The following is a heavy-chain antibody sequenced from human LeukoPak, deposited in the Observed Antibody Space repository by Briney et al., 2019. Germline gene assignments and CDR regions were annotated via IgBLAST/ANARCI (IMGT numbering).Heavy chain of an antibody. CDR2: VSGGDGST. D-gene: IGHD5-12*01. J-gene: IGHJ4*02. CDR1: GFTFSSYA. CDR3: AKDGRYSGYGRWSDY. V-gene: IGHV3-23*01. Sequence: GGSLRLSCTASGFTFSSYAMSWVRQAPGKGLEWVSAVSGGDGSTYYAGSVKGRFTISRDNSKNTLYLQMNSLRAGDTAVYYCAKDGRYSGYGRWSDYWGQGTLVTASS.